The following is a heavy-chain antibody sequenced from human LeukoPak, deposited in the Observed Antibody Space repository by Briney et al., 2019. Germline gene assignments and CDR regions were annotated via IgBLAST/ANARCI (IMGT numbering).Heavy chain of an antibody. D-gene: IGHD1-26*01. CDR2: IIPIFSTT. CDR1: GGTFSSYA. CDR3: ARVGIRSGSYYELDY. J-gene: IGHJ4*02. V-gene: IGHV1-69*05. Sequence: SVKVSCKASGGTFSSYAISWVRQAPGQGLEWMGEIIPIFSTTNNAQKFQGRVTITTDESTSTAYMELSSLRSEDTAVYYCARVGIRSGSYYELDYWGQGTLVTVSS.